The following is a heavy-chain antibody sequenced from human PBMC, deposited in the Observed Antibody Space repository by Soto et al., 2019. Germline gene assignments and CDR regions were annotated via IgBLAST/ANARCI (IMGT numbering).Heavy chain of an antibody. J-gene: IGHJ4*02. CDR3: ATVSSGWYVY. D-gene: IGHD6-19*01. CDR1: GGSISSSSYY. CDR2: IYYSEST. Sequence: SETLSLTCTVSGGSISSSSYYWGWIRQPPGKGLEWIGSIYYSESTYNNPSIKRRVTISVDKSKNQFTLKLSSMTAAETAVYYCATVSSGWYVYWGQGTLVTVSS. V-gene: IGHV4-39*01.